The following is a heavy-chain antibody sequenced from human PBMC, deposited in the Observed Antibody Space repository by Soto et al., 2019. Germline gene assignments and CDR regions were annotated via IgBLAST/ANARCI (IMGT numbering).Heavy chain of an antibody. CDR3: ARGISKYSSWYEPHTLFDG. Sequence: QVQLQESGPGLVKPSQTLSLTCNVSGGPINSPDYYWSWIRQSPGKGLEWIGYLYFNGGTQYNPSLRTPVSMSLDTSKKHFSLKMRSVTAADTAVYYCARGISKYSSWYEPHTLFDGWGQGALVTVSS. D-gene: IGHD6-13*01. CDR2: LYFNGGT. CDR1: GGPINSPDYY. J-gene: IGHJ5*02. V-gene: IGHV4-30-4*01.